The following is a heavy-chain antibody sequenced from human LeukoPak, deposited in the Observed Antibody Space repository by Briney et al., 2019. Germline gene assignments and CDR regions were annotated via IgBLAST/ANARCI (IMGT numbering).Heavy chain of an antibody. V-gene: IGHV4-59*01. CDR1: GGSISSYY. Sequence: SETLSLTCSVSGGSISSYYWSWIRQPPGKGLEWIGCIYASGSPNYNPSLKSRVTMSVDMSRRQFSLMLSSVTAADTAVYYCARATQRYCSGTTCFPYWFDPWGQGTLVTVSS. J-gene: IGHJ5*02. CDR2: IYASGSP. D-gene: IGHD2-2*01. CDR3: ARATQRYCSGTTCFPYWFDP.